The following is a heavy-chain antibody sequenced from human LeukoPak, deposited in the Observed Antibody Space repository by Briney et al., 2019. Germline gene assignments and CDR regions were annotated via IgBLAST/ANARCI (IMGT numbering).Heavy chain of an antibody. CDR1: GYTFTGYY. CDR2: INPNSGGT. J-gene: IGHJ4*02. Sequence: ASVKVSCKASGYTFTGYYMHWVRQAPGQGLEGMGWINPNSGGTNYAQKFQGRVTMTRDTSISTAYMELSRLRSDDTAVYYCARVEMATMDVDYWGQGTLVTVSS. CDR3: ARVEMATMDVDY. V-gene: IGHV1-2*02. D-gene: IGHD5-24*01.